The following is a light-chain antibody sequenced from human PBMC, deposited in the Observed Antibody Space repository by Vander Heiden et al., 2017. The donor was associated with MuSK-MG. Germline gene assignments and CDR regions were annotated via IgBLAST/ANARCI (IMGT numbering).Light chain of an antibody. CDR1: QTISNY. V-gene: IGKV1-39*01. CDR2: AAS. J-gene: IGKJ4*01. CDR3: QQSDSDPLLT. Sequence: DIQMTQSPSSLSASVGDRVTITCRASQTISNYLNWYQQNPGKAPKLLIYAASNLQSGVPPRFSDSGYGTDFTLTIRSRQPEDFAPYHCQQSDSDPLLTFGGGTKVEVK.